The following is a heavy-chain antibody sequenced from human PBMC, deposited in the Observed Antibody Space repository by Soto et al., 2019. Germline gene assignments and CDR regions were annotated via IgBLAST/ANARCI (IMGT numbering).Heavy chain of an antibody. CDR3: ARGLFSENYYSGGWYYFDY. CDR2: INHSGST. V-gene: IGHV4-34*01. CDR1: GGSFSGYS. J-gene: IGHJ4*02. Sequence: QVQLQQWGAGLLKPSETLSLTCAVYGGSFSGYSWTWIRQSPGKGLEWIGQINHSGSTTYNPSLKSQVTLSLATSKYQFSLELSSVTAADTAVYYCARGLFSENYYSGGWYYFDYWGQGTLVTVSS. D-gene: IGHD1-26*01.